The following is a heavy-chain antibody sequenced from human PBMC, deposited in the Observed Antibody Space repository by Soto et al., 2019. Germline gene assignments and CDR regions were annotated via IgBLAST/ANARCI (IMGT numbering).Heavy chain of an antibody. CDR2: IIAGSGNT. Sequence: AASVKVSCKASGYTFTSYDINWVRQATGQTLEWMGWIIAGSGNTKYSQNFQGRLIITRDTSASTVYMEVSSLRSEDTAVYYCARLGFCGGESCYPLDSWGQGTVVTSPQ. CDR1: GYTFTSYD. CDR3: ARLGFCGGESCYPLDS. D-gene: IGHD2-21*01. V-gene: IGHV1-3*01. J-gene: IGHJ4*01.